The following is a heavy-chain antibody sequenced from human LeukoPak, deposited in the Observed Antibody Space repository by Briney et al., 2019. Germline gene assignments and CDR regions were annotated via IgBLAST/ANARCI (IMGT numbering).Heavy chain of an antibody. CDR2: IIPILGIA. J-gene: IGHJ4*02. CDR1: GYTFTSYY. V-gene: IGHV1-69*04. D-gene: IGHD3-22*01. Sequence: GASVKVSCKASGYTFTSYYMHWVRQAPGQGLEWMGRIIPILGIANYAQKFQGRVTITADKSTSTAYMELSSLRSEDTAVYYCARDVEYDSSGYYSPPLDYWGQGTLVTVSS. CDR3: ARDVEYDSSGYYSPPLDY.